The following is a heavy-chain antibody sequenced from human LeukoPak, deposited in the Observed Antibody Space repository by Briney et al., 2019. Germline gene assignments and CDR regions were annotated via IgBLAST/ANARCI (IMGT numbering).Heavy chain of an antibody. V-gene: IGHV3-21*01. D-gene: IGHD3-22*01. CDR3: ATGDYYNRSGYLFDY. J-gene: IGHJ4*02. CDR2: ISSSGSYM. CDR1: GFTFSSYS. Sequence: GGSLRLSCAVSGFTFSSYSMNWVRQAPGKGLEWVSSISSSGSYMYYADPVKGRFTTSRDNARNSLFLQMSSLRAEDTAVYYCATGDYYNRSGYLFDYWGQGTLVTVSS.